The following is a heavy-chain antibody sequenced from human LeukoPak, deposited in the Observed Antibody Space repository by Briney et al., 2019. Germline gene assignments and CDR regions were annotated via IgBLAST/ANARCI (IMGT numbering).Heavy chain of an antibody. CDR3: ARVRPLPSYDFWSGLPIYFDC. D-gene: IGHD3-3*01. J-gene: IGHJ4*02. CDR1: SGSISNYD. V-gene: IGHV4-4*07. Sequence: PSETLSLTCTVSSGSISNYDWSWIRQPAGKGLEWIGRIYTSGSTNYNPSLKSRVTMSVDTSKKQFSLKLSSVTAADTAVYYCARVRPLPSYDFWSGLPIYFDCWGQGTLVTVSS. CDR2: IYTSGST.